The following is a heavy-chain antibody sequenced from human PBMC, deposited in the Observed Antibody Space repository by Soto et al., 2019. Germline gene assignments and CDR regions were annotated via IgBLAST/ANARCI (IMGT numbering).Heavy chain of an antibody. CDR1: GGSISSSSYY. V-gene: IGHV4-39*01. D-gene: IGHD6-19*01. CDR2: IYYSGST. Sequence: SETLSLTCTVSGGSISSSSYYWGWIRQPPGKGLEWIGSIYYSGSTYYNPSLKSRVTISVDTSKNQFSLKLSSVTAADTAVYYCARWGPYSSGWYSSNWFDPWGQGTLVTVSS. J-gene: IGHJ5*02. CDR3: ARWGPYSSGWYSSNWFDP.